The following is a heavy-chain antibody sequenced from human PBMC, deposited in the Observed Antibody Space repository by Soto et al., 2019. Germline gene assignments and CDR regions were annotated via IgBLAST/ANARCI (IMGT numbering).Heavy chain of an antibody. CDR2: MNPSGDRT. J-gene: IGHJ3*01. V-gene: IGHV1-46*01. Sequence: QLQLMQSGTEVKAPVASVNLSCKASGYTFSSFYIHWVRQAPGQGLEWVGIMNPSGDRTNYAQNFQGRLTITRETATSTVYVELSSLRSEDTAVYYCGRGRGYSGDDLQEDGFDALGEGTMVSVS. CDR3: GRGRGYSGDDLQEDGFDA. CDR1: GYTFSSFY. D-gene: IGHD5-12*01.